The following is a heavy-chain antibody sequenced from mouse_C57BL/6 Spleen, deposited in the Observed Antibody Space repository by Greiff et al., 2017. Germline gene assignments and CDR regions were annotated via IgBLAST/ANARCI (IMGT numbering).Heavy chain of an antibody. V-gene: IGHV1-69*01. CDR2: IDPSDSYT. J-gene: IGHJ2*01. CDR1: GYTFTSYW. CDR3: ARHYFFDY. Sequence: VQLKQPGAELVMPGASVKLSCKASGYTFTSYWMHWVKQRPGQGLEWIGEIDPSDSYTNYNQKFKGKSTLTVDKSSSTAYMQLSSLTSEDSAVYYCARHYFFDYWGQGTTLTVSS.